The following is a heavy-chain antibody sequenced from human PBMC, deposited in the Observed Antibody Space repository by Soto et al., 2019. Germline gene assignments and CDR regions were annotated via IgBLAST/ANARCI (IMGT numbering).Heavy chain of an antibody. D-gene: IGHD3-3*01. CDR3: ARRGYDFWSGYSG. CDR1: GGSFSGYY. V-gene: IGHV4-34*01. J-gene: IGHJ4*02. CDR2: INHSGST. Sequence: QVQLQQWGAGLLKPSETLSLTCAVYGGSFSGYYWSWIRQPPGKGLEWIGEINHSGSTNYNPSLKGRVTLSVDTSKKQFPLKLSSVTAADTAVYYCARRGYDFWSGYSGWGQGTLVTVSS.